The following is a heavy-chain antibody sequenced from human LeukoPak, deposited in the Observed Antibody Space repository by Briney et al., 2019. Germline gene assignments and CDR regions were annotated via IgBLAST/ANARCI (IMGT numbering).Heavy chain of an antibody. V-gene: IGHV3-30*18. CDR3: AKDPPSYYGSGSPPEY. CDR2: ISYDGSNK. CDR1: GFTFSSYG. J-gene: IGHJ4*02. Sequence: GRSLRLSCAASGFTFSSYGMHWVRQAPGKGLEWVAVISYDGSNKYYADSVKGRFTISRDNSKNTLSLQMNSLRAEDTAGYYCAKDPPSYYGSGSPPEYWGQGTLVTVSS. D-gene: IGHD3-10*01.